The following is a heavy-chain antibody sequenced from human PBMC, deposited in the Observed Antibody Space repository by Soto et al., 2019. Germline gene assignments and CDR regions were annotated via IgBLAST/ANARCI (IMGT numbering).Heavy chain of an antibody. V-gene: IGHV3-30*03. Sequence: GGSLRLSCAASDFDFSSYGIHWARQAPGKGLEWVAASSYDGRETFYADSAKGRFTVSKEMSKNTAFLQMNALRHEDTAVYFCARDSGWPILNFDNWGQGTPVTVSS. CDR2: SSYDGRET. D-gene: IGHD3-10*01. J-gene: IGHJ4*02. CDR1: DFDFSSYG. CDR3: ARDSGWPILNFDN.